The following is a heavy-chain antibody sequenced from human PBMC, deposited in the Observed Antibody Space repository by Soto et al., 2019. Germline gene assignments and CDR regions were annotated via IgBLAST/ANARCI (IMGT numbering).Heavy chain of an antibody. V-gene: IGHV3-30-3*01. CDR2: ISYDGSNK. J-gene: IGHJ5*02. CDR3: ARDVFDP. Sequence: SGGSLRLSCAASGFTFSSYAMHWVRQAPGKGLEWVAVISYDGSNKYYADSVKGRFTISRDNSKNTLYLQMNSLRAEDTAVYYCARDVFDPWGQGTLVTVSS. CDR1: GFTFSSYA.